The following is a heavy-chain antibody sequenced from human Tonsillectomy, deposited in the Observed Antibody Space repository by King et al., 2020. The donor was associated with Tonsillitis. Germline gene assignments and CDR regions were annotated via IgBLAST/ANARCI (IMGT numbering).Heavy chain of an antibody. CDR3: ARRTVVVVAATSYYGMDV. Sequence: VQLVESGGGLVKPGGSLRLSCAASGFTFSSYSMNWVRQAPGKGLEWVSSISSSSSYIYYADSVKGRFTISRDNAKNSLYLQMNGLRAEDTAVYYCARRTVVVVAATSYYGMDVWGQGTTVTVSS. V-gene: IGHV3-21*01. D-gene: IGHD2-15*01. CDR1: GFTFSSYS. J-gene: IGHJ6*02. CDR2: ISSSSSYI.